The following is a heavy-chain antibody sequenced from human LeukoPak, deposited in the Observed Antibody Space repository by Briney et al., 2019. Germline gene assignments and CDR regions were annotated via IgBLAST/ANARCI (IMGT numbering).Heavy chain of an antibody. J-gene: IGHJ4*02. V-gene: IGHV1-2*02. D-gene: IGHD1-1*01. CDR2: INPKNGGT. Sequence: ASVKVSCKASGYTFTDYYIHWLRQAPGQGLEWMGWINPKNGGTYYAQNFQGRVTMTRDTSIITAYMELSSLRSDDTAVYYCARENDFYRYWGQGTLVTVSS. CDR1: GYTFTDYY. CDR3: ARENDFYRY.